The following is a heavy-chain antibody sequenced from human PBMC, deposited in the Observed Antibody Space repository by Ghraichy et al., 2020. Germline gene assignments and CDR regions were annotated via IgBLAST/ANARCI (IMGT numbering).Heavy chain of an antibody. V-gene: IGHV4-39*01. CDR2: IYYSGST. Sequence: SETLSLTCTVSGGSISSSSYYWGWIRQPPGKGLEWIGSIYYSGSTYYNPSLKSRVTISVDTSKNQFSLKLSSVTAADTAVYYCARTDMVAIDYWGQGTLVTVSS. CDR3: ARTDMVAIDY. CDR1: GGSISSSSYY. D-gene: IGHD5-12*01. J-gene: IGHJ4*02.